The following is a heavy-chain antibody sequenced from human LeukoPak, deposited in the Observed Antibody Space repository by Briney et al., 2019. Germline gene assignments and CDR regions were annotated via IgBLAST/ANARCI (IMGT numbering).Heavy chain of an antibody. CDR3: AKDRGGLSFDY. J-gene: IGHJ4*02. Sequence: PGGSLSLSCAASGFTFDDYAMHWVRQAPGKGLEGVSGISWNSGSIAYADSVKGRFTISSDNAKNSLYLQMNSLRAEDTASYYCAKDRGGLSFDYWGQGTLVTVSA. CDR1: GFTFDDYA. V-gene: IGHV3-9*01. CDR2: ISWNSGSI.